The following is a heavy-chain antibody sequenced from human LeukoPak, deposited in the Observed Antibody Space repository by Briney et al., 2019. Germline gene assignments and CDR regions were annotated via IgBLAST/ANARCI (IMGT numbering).Heavy chain of an antibody. J-gene: IGHJ3*02. CDR1: GFAFSHYE. Sequence: GGSLRLSCAVSGFAFSHYEMNWVRQAAGKGLEWVANIKQDGSEKYYVDSVKGRFTISRDNAKNSLYLQMNSLRAEDTAVYYCARAGGTYYGIAFDIWGQGTMVTVSS. V-gene: IGHV3-7*01. D-gene: IGHD1-26*01. CDR3: ARAGGTYYGIAFDI. CDR2: IKQDGSEK.